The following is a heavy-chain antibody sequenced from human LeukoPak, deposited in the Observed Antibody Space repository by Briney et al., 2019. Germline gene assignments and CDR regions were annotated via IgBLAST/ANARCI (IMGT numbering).Heavy chain of an antibody. V-gene: IGHV3-30*02. CDR1: GFTFSSYG. Sequence: GGSLRLSCAAFGFTFSSYGMHWVRQAPGKGLEWVAFIRYDGSNKYYADSVKGRFTISRDNSKNTLYLQMNSLRAEDTAAYYCAKGPYGSGSYYKDPFDYWGQGTLVTVSS. CDR2: IRYDGSNK. CDR3: AKGPYGSGSYYKDPFDY. D-gene: IGHD3-10*01. J-gene: IGHJ4*02.